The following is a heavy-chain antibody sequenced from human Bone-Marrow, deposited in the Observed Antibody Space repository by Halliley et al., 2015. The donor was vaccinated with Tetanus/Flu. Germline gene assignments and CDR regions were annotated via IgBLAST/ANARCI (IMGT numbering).Heavy chain of an antibody. CDR3: ARDRSLVTSGDLDY. V-gene: IGHV4-59*01. D-gene: IGHD6-25*01. J-gene: IGHJ4*02. Sequence: WIGYVSVNGKINYSPSLESRVTMSVDTTKNQFSLKLNSVTPADTAVYFCARDRSLVTSGDLDYWGQGILVTVSS. CDR2: VSVNGKI.